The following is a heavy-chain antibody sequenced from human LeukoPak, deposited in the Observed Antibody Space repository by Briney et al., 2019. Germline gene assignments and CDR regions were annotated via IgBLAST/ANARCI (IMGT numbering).Heavy chain of an antibody. D-gene: IGHD6-13*01. CDR2: IYYSGST. V-gene: IGHV4-39*01. CDR3: ARQPSTSWYYFDH. CDR1: GGSISRSNYY. J-gene: IGHJ4*02. Sequence: PSETLSLTCTVSGGSISRSNYYWAWIRQPQGKGLEWIGSIYYSGSTYYNPSLKSRVTISIDTSKNQFSLKLSSVTAADTAVYFCARQPSTSWYYFDHWGQGTLVTVSS.